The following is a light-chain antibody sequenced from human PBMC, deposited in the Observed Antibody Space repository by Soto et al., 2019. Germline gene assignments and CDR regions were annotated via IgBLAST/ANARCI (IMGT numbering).Light chain of an antibody. V-gene: IGKV4-1*01. CDR3: QQYYTTPWT. CDR1: QIFLYSSNNKNY. Sequence: DIVMTQSPDSLAVYLGERSTINCKSSQIFLYSSNNKNYLAWCQQKPGQPPKALIYWASTRESGVPDRFSGSGSGTDFTLTISSLQAEDVAVYYCQQYYTTPWTFGQGTKVDIK. CDR2: WAS. J-gene: IGKJ1*01.